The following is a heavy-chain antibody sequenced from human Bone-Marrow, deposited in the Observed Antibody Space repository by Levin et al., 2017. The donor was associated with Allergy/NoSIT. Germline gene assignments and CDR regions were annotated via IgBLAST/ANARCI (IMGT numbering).Heavy chain of an antibody. D-gene: IGHD3-10*01. CDR1: GGSFSGYY. CDR3: AGGTGAMVRLNWFDP. Sequence: ESLKISCAVYGGSFSGYYWSWIRQPPGKGLEWIGEINHSGSTNYNPSLKSRVTISVDTSKNQFSLKLSSVTAADTAVYYCAGGTGAMVRLNWFDPWGQGTLVTVSS. V-gene: IGHV4-34*01. CDR2: INHSGST. J-gene: IGHJ5*02.